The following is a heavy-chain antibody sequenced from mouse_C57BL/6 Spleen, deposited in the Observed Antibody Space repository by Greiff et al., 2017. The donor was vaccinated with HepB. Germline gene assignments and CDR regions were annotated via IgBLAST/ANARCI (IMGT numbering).Heavy chain of an antibody. J-gene: IGHJ3*01. Sequence: EVKLVESGGGLVKPGGSLKLSCAASGFTFSDYGMHWVRQAPEKGLEWVAYISSGSSTIYYADTVKGRFTLSRDNAKNTLFLQMTSLRSEDTAMYYCATLTGTEAYWGQGTLVTVSA. CDR3: ATLTGTEAY. V-gene: IGHV5-17*01. CDR1: GFTFSDYG. D-gene: IGHD4-1*01. CDR2: ISSGSSTI.